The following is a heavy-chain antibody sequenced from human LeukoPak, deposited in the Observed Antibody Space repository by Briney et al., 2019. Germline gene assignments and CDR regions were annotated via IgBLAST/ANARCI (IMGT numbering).Heavy chain of an antibody. D-gene: IGHD6-13*01. CDR1: GFTFSSYG. CDR2: IKQDGSDK. Sequence: GGSLRLSCAASGFTFSSYGMHWVRQAPGKGLEWVANIKQDGSDKYYVDSVKGRFTISRDNAKDSLYLQMNSLRAEDTAVYYCAIIPRAAAGPSARSPFHYWGQGTLVTVSS. CDR3: AIIPRAAAGPSARSPFHY. J-gene: IGHJ4*02. V-gene: IGHV3-7*01.